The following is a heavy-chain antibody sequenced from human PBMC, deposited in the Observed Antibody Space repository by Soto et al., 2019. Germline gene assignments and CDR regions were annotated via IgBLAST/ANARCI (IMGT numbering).Heavy chain of an antibody. CDR1: GFTFSDHY. D-gene: IGHD3-16*01. Sequence: GGSLRLSCAASGFTFSDHYMDWVRQAPGKGLEWVGRTRNKANSYTTEYAASVKGRFTISRDDSKNSLYLQMNSLKTEDTAVYYCASAHHWGRRDDAVDIWGQGTMVTVSS. CDR3: ASAHHWGRRDDAVDI. V-gene: IGHV3-72*01. J-gene: IGHJ3*02. CDR2: TRNKANSYTT.